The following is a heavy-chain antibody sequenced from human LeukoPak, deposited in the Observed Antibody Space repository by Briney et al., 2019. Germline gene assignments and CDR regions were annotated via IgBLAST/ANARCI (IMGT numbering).Heavy chain of an antibody. D-gene: IGHD3-10*01. V-gene: IGHV5-51*01. J-gene: IGHJ5*02. CDR3: ARRPYYYGSGSPSWFDP. CDR1: GYSFTSYW. CDR2: IHPGDSDT. Sequence: GESLKISCKGSGYSFTSYWIGWVRQMPGKGLEWMGIIHPGDSDTRYSPSFQGQVAISADKSISTAYLQWSSLKASDTAMYCCARRPYYYGSGSPSWFDPWGQGTLVTVSS.